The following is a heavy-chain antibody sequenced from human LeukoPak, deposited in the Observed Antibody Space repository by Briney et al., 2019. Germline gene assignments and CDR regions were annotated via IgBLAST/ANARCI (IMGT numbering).Heavy chain of an antibody. CDR3: ARNRGPLIFDY. CDR2: TYYSGST. D-gene: IGHD3-10*01. CDR1: GGSISSGGYY. Sequence: SETLSLTCTVSGGSISSGGYYWSWIRQHPGKGLEWIGYTYYSGSTYYNPSLKSRVTISVDTSKNQFSLKLSSVTAADTAVYYCARNRGPLIFDYWGQGTLVTVSS. V-gene: IGHV4-31*03. J-gene: IGHJ4*02.